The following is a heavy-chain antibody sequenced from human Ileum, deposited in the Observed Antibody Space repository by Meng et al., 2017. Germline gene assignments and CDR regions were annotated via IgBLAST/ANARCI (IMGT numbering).Heavy chain of an antibody. Sequence: GESLKLSCATPGFTFNDYAMHWVRQAPGKGLEWVSLISWDGISINYADSVKGRFTISRDNSKNSLYLQMNSLRPEDTALYYCVKGGMFSSGWYDWFDPWGQGTLVTVSS. CDR2: ISWDGISI. V-gene: IGHV3-43D*04. CDR3: VKGGMFSSGWYDWFDP. J-gene: IGHJ5*02. CDR1: GFTFNDYA. D-gene: IGHD6-19*01.